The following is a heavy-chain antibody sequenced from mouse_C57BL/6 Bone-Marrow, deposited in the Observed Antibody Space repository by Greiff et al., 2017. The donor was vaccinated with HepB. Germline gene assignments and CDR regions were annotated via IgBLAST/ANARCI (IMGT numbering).Heavy chain of an antibody. Sequence: EVKLMESGGGLVKPGGSLKLSCAASGFTFSDYGMHWVLQAPEKGLEWVAYISSGSSTIYYADTVKGRFTISRDNAKNTLFLQMTSLRSEDTAMYYCARDYYGSSYGGYWGQGTTLTVSS. CDR3: ARDYYGSSYGGY. D-gene: IGHD1-1*01. V-gene: IGHV5-17*01. J-gene: IGHJ2*01. CDR2: ISSGSSTI. CDR1: GFTFSDYG.